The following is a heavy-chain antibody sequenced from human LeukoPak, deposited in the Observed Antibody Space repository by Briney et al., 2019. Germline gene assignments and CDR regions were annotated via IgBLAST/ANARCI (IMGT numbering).Heavy chain of an antibody. CDR2: ISSSSSTI. Sequence: GGSLRLSCAASGITFSSYGMSWVRQAPGKGLEWVSYISSSSSTIYYADSVKGRFTISRDNAKNSLYLQMNSLRAEDTAVYYCARDCSGGSCGPYAFDIWGQGTMVTVSS. CDR1: GITFSSYG. CDR3: ARDCSGGSCGPYAFDI. J-gene: IGHJ3*02. V-gene: IGHV3-48*01. D-gene: IGHD2-15*01.